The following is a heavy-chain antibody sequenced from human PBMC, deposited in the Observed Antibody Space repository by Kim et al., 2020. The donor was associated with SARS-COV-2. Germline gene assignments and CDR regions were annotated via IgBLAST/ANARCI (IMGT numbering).Heavy chain of an antibody. Sequence: SKSCAGSVQGRITSSRDNAKNTLYRQRNSRRAEDTAVYYCARGGSGSLDYWGQGTLVTVSS. V-gene: IGHV3-74*01. D-gene: IGHD3-16*01. J-gene: IGHJ4*02. CDR2: SK. CDR3: ARGGSGSLDY.